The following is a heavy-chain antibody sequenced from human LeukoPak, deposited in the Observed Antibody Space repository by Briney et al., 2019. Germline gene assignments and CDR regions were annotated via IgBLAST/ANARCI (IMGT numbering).Heavy chain of an antibody. D-gene: IGHD5-24*01. Sequence: GGSLRLSCAASGFTFRNSAMSWVRQAPGKGLEWVSNIIGNSVSTYYADFVKGRFTISRDNSNNTLLLQMNSLSADDPAVYFCAKGRRDGYNYPFFDSWGQGAWVIVSS. CDR2: IIGNSVST. CDR1: GFTFRNSA. V-gene: IGHV3-23*01. CDR3: AKGRRDGYNYPFFDS. J-gene: IGHJ4*02.